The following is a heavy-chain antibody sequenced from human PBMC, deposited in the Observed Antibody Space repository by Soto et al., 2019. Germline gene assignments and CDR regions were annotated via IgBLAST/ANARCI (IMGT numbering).Heavy chain of an antibody. CDR2: RNPNTGNS. J-gene: IGHJ4*02. CDR1: GSTFTSYD. D-gene: IGHD1-1*01. V-gene: IGHV1-8*01. Sequence: QVQLVQSGDEVRTPGASVKVSCEASGSTFTSYDIYWVRQATGQGLEWMGWRNPNTGNSGYAQKFQGRVTMTSDTSISTAHMELSSLRSEDTAVYYCARRAETNGWNGFGADKYYFDFWGQGTLVTVSS. CDR3: ARRAETNGWNGFGADKYYFDF.